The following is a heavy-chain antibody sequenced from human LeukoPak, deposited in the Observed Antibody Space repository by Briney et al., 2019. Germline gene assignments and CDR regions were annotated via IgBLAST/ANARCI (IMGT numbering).Heavy chain of an antibody. CDR3: ARDAASGSNWFDP. CDR1: GFTFSSYS. D-gene: IGHD2-15*01. CDR2: ISPSSTSI. Sequence: GGSLRLSCAASGFTFSSYSMNWVRQAPGKGLEWISYISPSSTSIYYADSVKGRFTISRDNAEKSLYLQMNSLRAEDTAVYYCARDAASGSNWFDPWGQGTLVTVSS. J-gene: IGHJ5*02. V-gene: IGHV3-48*01.